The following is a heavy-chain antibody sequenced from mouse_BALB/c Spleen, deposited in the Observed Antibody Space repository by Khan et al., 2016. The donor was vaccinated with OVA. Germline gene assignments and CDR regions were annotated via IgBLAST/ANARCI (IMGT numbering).Heavy chain of an antibody. V-gene: IGHV5-17*02. CDR3: ARTGYYYFDY. D-gene: IGHD2-3*01. CDR2: ISSDSNTI. Sequence: EVELVESGGGLVQTGGSRKLSCAASGFTFSGFGMHWVRQAPEKGLEWVAYISSDSNTIYYADTVKGRFTISRDNTKNTLFLHMTSLRSEDTAMYYCARTGYYYFDYWGQGTTLTVSS. J-gene: IGHJ2*01. CDR1: GFTFSGFG.